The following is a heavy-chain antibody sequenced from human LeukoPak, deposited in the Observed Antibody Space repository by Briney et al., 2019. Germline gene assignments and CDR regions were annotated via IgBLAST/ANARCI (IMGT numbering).Heavy chain of an antibody. J-gene: IGHJ4*02. CDR1: GYTFTGYY. CDR2: INPNSGGT. D-gene: IGHD3-22*01. V-gene: IGHV1-2*02. Sequence: GASVKVSCKASGYTFTGYYMHWVRQAPGQGLEWMGWINPNSGGTNYAQKFQGRVTMTRDTSISTAYMEPSRLRSDDTAVYYCAIRTPDSSGRSGFDYWGQGTLVTVSS. CDR3: AIRTPDSSGRSGFDY.